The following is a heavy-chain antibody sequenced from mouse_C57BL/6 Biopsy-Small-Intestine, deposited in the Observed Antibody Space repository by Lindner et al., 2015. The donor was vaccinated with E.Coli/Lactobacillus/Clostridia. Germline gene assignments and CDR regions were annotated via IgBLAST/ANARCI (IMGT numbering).Heavy chain of an antibody. CDR2: INPSTGST. CDR3: SYGNYF. J-gene: IGHJ2*01. Sequence: VQLQESGPELVKPGTSVKISCKASAYSFTGYCMNWVKQSPEKGLEWIGEINPSTGSTTYSQKFKAKATLTVDKSSRTAYMQLKSLTSEDSAVYYCSYGNYFWGQGTTLTVSS. V-gene: IGHV1-42*01. D-gene: IGHD2-1*01. CDR1: AYSFTGYC.